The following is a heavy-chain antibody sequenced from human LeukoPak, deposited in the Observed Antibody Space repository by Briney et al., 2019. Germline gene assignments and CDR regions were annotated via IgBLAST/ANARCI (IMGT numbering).Heavy chain of an antibody. J-gene: IGHJ5*02. Sequence: GGSLRLSCAASGFSFTDYYMSWIRQAPGKGLEWVSYISGSSSYTNYADSEKGRFTISRDNAKNSLYLQMNSLRAEDTAVYYCARTLVAAPGTKGGPWGQGTLVTVSS. CDR2: ISGSSSYT. CDR1: GFSFTDYY. D-gene: IGHD6-13*01. V-gene: IGHV3-11*03. CDR3: ARTLVAAPGTKGGP.